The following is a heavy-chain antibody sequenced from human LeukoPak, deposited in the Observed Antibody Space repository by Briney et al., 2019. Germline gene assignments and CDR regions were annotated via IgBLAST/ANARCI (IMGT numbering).Heavy chain of an antibody. J-gene: IGHJ4*02. Sequence: SETLSLTCTVSGGSISPYYWSWVRQPPGKGLEWIGNIYYSGSTDSNPSLKSRVTFSVDTSKNQFSLKLSSVTAADTATYYCARGQRGLPYWGQGTLVTVSS. D-gene: IGHD3/OR15-3a*01. V-gene: IGHV4-59*01. CDR1: GGSISPYY. CDR3: ARGQRGLPY. CDR2: IYYSGST.